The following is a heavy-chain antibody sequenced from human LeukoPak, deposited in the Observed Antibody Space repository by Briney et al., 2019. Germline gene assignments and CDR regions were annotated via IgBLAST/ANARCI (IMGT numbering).Heavy chain of an antibody. Sequence: GGSLRLSCAASGFTFSTYSMNWVRQAPGKGLEWVSSISSSSSYIYYADSVKGRFTISRDNAKNSLYLQMNSLRAEDTAVYYCARGRDIVVVPAGNNWFDPWGQGTLVTVSS. D-gene: IGHD2-2*01. V-gene: IGHV3-21*01. J-gene: IGHJ5*02. CDR2: ISSSSSYI. CDR3: ARGRDIVVVPAGNNWFDP. CDR1: GFTFSTYS.